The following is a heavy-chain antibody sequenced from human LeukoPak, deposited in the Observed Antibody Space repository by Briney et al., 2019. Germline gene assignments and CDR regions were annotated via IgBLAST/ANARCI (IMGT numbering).Heavy chain of an antibody. CDR1: GFTFSSYA. Sequence: PGGSLRLSCAASGFTFSSYAMSWVRQAPGKGLKWVSAISGSGGSTYYADSVKGRFTISRDNSKNTLYLQMNSLRAEDTAVYYCAKDAIYGDSGGTDYWGQGTLVTVSS. D-gene: IGHD4-23*01. CDR2: ISGSGGST. J-gene: IGHJ4*02. CDR3: AKDAIYGDSGGTDY. V-gene: IGHV3-23*01.